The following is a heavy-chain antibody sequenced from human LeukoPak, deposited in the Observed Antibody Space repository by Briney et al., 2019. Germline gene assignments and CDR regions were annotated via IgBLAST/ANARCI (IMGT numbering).Heavy chain of an antibody. J-gene: IGHJ4*02. Sequence: PGGSLRLSCAASGFTFISYWMSWVRQAPGKGLEWVANIKEDGSEKYYVDSVKGRFTISRDNAKNSLYLQMNSLRAEDTAVYYCARGRFNYDSSGYSSFYHWGQGTLVTVSS. D-gene: IGHD3-22*01. CDR1: GFTFISYW. CDR3: ARGRFNYDSSGYSSFYH. V-gene: IGHV3-7*01. CDR2: IKEDGSEK.